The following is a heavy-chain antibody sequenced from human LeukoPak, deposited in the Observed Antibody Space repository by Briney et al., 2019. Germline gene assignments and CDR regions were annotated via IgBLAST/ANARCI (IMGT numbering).Heavy chain of an antibody. D-gene: IGHD3-10*01. CDR2: IYTSGTT. CDR3: ARIRGLGRDCYFYYMDV. CDR1: GGSISSSSYY. Sequence: SETLSLTCTVSGGSISSSSYYWGWIRQPAGKGLEWIGRIYTSGTTHYNPSLKSRVTISVDKSKNQFSLKLSSVTAADTAVYYCARIRGLGRDCYFYYMDVWGKGTTVTVSS. V-gene: IGHV4-61*02. J-gene: IGHJ6*03.